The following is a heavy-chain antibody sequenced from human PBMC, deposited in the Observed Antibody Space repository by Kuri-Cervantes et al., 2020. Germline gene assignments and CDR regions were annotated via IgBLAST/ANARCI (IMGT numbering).Heavy chain of an antibody. CDR1: GYTLTGYY. CDR3: VRGPYYYGSGSYYYGYYYYGMDV. Sequence: ASVKVSCKASGYTLTGYYMHWVRLAPGHGLEWVGWINPNRDGTNFAQKLQGRVTMTTDTSTSTAYMELRSLRSDDTAVYYCVRGPYYYGSGSYYYGYYYYGMDVWGQGTTVTVSS. CDR2: INPNRDGT. D-gene: IGHD3-10*01. V-gene: IGHV1-2*02. J-gene: IGHJ6*02.